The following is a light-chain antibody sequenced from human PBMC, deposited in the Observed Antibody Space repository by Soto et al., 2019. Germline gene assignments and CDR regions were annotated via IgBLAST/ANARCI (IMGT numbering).Light chain of an antibody. Sequence: IQLTQSPSSLSSSVGDRFTITCRASQGISSYLAWYQQKPGKAPKFLIYDASTLESGVPSRFSGSGFGTEFSLTISSLQPDDFGSYYCQHMRTFGQGTKVDIK. J-gene: IGKJ1*01. CDR2: DAS. CDR1: QGISSY. CDR3: QHMRT. V-gene: IGKV1-9*01.